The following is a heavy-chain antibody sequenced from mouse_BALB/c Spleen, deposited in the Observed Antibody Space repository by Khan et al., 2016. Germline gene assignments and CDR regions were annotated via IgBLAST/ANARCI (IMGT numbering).Heavy chain of an antibody. V-gene: IGHV3-2*02. CDR3: ARYYYGSSYFDY. Sequence: EVQLQESGPGLVKPSQSLSLTCTVTGYSITSDYAWNWIRQFPGNKLEWMRYISYSGSTSYNPSLKSRISITRDTSKNPVFLQLNSVTTEDTATYYCARYYYGSSYFDYWGQGTTLTVSS. CDR1: GYSITSDYA. CDR2: ISYSGST. J-gene: IGHJ2*01. D-gene: IGHD1-1*01.